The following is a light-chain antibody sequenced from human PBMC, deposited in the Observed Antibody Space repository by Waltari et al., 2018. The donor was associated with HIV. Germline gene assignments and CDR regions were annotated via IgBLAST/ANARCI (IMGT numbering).Light chain of an antibody. V-gene: IGLV3-21*01. CDR1: AIDPHS. CDR2: DYN. CDR3: QVWISSNDVV. J-gene: IGLJ2*01. Sequence: SYALLQPLPVSAARGQPDVLTCGGIAIDPHSVPWYRQRPGQAPEVVIYDYNERPAGFPERFSGSNSGTTATLAISRVEAGDESDYYCQVWISSNDVVFGGGTKLTVL.